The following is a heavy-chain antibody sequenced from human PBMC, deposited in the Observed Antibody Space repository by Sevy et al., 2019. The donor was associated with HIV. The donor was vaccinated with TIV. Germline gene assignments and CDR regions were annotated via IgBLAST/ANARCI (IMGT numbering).Heavy chain of an antibody. D-gene: IGHD2-2*01. CDR3: AKGHAFSTYAALEY. J-gene: IGHJ4*02. CDR1: GFTFDDYA. V-gene: IGHV3-9*01. CDR2: ISSNSATV. Sequence: GGSLRLSCAASGFTFDDYAMSWVRQVPGKGLEWVATISSNSATVNYVDSVKGRFTISRDNAKNSLYLQMNSLRPEDTAFYYCAKGHAFSTYAALEYWGQGALVTASS.